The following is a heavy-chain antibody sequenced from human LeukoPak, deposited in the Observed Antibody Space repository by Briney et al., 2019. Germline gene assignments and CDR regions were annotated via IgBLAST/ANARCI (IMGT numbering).Heavy chain of an antibody. CDR3: ARGYSGYDYFDY. V-gene: IGHV4-59*01. D-gene: IGHD5-12*01. CDR2: IYYSGST. Sequence: SXXLSLTCTVSGGSISSYYWSWIRQSPGKGLEWIGYIYYSGSTIYNPSLKSRVTISVDTSKNQFSLKLSSVTAADTAVYYCARGYSGYDYFDYWGQGTLVTVSS. CDR1: GGSISSYY. J-gene: IGHJ4*02.